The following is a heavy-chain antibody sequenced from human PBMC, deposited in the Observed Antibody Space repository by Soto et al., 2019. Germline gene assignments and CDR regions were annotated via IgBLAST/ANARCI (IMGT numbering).Heavy chain of an antibody. Sequence: EVQLLESGGGLVQPGGSLRLSCAASGFTFSSYAMSWVRQAPGKGLEWVSAISGSGGSTYYADSVKGRFTISRDNSKNTLYLQMNSPRAEDTAVYYCAKAPLDYDILTGWGGAFDIWGQGTMVTVSS. CDR3: AKAPLDYDILTGWGGAFDI. CDR1: GFTFSSYA. CDR2: ISGSGGST. J-gene: IGHJ3*02. D-gene: IGHD3-9*01. V-gene: IGHV3-23*01.